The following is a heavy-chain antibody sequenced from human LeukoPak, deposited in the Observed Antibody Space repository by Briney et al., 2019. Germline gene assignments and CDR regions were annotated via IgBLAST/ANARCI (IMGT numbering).Heavy chain of an antibody. CDR2: IIPIFGTA. V-gene: IGHV1-69*01. Sequence: SVKVSCKASGGTFSSYAISWVRQAPGQGLEWMGGIIPIFGTANYAQKFQGRVTITADESTSTAYMELSSLRSEDTAVYYCARDFPLRLYWFDPWGQGTLVTVSS. CDR3: ARDFPLRLYWFDP. J-gene: IGHJ5*02. D-gene: IGHD3-3*01. CDR1: GGTFSSYA.